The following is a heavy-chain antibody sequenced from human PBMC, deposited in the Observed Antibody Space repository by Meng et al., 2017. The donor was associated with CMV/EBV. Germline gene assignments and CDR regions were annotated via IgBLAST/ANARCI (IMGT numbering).Heavy chain of an antibody. CDR2: ISSSGSTI. V-gene: IGHV3-48*03. CDR3: ARGRGWLQPAVAFDI. J-gene: IGHJ3*02. Sequence: GESLKISCTMSGFTLSSYGMHWVRQAPGRGLEWVSYISSSGSTIYYADSVKGRFTISRDNAKNSLYLQMNSLRAEDTAVYYCARGRGWLQPAVAFDIWGQGTMVTVS. D-gene: IGHD5-24*01. CDR1: GFTLSSYG.